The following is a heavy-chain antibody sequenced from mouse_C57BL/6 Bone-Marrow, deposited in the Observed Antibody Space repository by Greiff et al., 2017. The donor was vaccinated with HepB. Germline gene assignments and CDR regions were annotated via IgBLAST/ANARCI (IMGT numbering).Heavy chain of an antibody. J-gene: IGHJ2*01. Sequence: VQLQQPGAELVKPGASVKLSCKASGYTFTSYWMQRVKQRPGQGLEWIGEIDPSDSYTNYNQKFKGKATLTVDTSSSTAYMQLSSLTSEDSAVYYCARDRFYDYDGGYWGQGTTLTVSS. CDR1: GYTFTSYW. V-gene: IGHV1-50*01. D-gene: IGHD2-4*01. CDR3: ARDRFYDYDGGY. CDR2: IDPSDSYT.